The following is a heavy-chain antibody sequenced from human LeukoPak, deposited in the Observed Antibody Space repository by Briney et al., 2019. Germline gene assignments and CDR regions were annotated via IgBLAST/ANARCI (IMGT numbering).Heavy chain of an antibody. CDR3: ARAGPGLQLWLLFDY. J-gene: IGHJ4*02. CDR2: ISSNGGYT. CDR1: GFTFSSYA. V-gene: IGHV3-64*01. D-gene: IGHD5-18*01. Sequence: GGSLRPSCAASGFTFSSYAMHWVRQAPGKGLEYVSSISSNGGYTYYANSVKGRFTISRDNSKNTLYLQMGSLRAEDMAVYYCARAGPGLQLWLLFDYWGQGTLVTVSS.